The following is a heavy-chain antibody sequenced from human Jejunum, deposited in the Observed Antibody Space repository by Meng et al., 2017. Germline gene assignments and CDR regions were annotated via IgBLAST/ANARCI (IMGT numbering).Heavy chain of an antibody. V-gene: IGHV3-23*01. CDR2: ISGGGGGS. Sequence: GESLKISCATSGFSFSSYGMSWVRQAPGKGLEWVSSISGGGGGSYYAESVKGRFAISRDNSKDTLYLQMSSLRAEDTAVYYCSKRGSGSWFDYWGQGTLVTVSS. J-gene: IGHJ4*02. D-gene: IGHD6-13*01. CDR3: SKRGSGSWFDY. CDR1: GFSFSSYG.